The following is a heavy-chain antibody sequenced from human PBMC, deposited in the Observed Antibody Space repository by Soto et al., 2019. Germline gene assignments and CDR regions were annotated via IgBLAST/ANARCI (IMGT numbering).Heavy chain of an antibody. CDR2: IRGRAKKYAT. V-gene: IGHV3-73*01. Sequence: EVQLVESGGDLVQPGGSLKLSCTGLGFMFSGSALHWVRQPSGKGLEWVGRIRGRAKKYATSYATSVRGRFYLSRDDSKNTAFLQMNSLRDEDTGVYFCCGRGGDSLQDIWGQGTLVTVSS. D-gene: IGHD4-17*01. CDR3: CGRGGDSLQDI. J-gene: IGHJ4*02. CDR1: GFMFSGSA.